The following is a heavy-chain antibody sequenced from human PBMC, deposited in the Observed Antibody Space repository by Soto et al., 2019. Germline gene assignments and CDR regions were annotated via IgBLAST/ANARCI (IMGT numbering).Heavy chain of an antibody. Sequence: PSETLSLTCTVSGGSISSYHWSWIRQPPGKGLEWIGYIYYSGSTNYNPSLKSRVTISVDTSKNQFSLKLSSVTAADTAVYYCARATYYYDSSGYFPGPWGQGTLVTVSS. V-gene: IGHV4-59*01. CDR2: IYYSGST. J-gene: IGHJ5*02. CDR3: ARATYYYDSSGYFPGP. CDR1: GGSISSYH. D-gene: IGHD3-22*01.